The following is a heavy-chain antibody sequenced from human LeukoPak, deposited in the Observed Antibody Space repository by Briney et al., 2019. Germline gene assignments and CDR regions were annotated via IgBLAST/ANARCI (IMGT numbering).Heavy chain of an antibody. V-gene: IGHV3-23*01. CDR1: GFTFSSYA. CDR3: AKDGYYGDYSDFDY. Sequence: GGSLRLSCAASGFTFSSYAMSWVRQAPVKGLEWVSVISGSGGNTYYADSVKGRFTIFRDNSKNTLYLQMNSLRAEDTAVYYCAKDGYYGDYSDFDYWGQGALVTVSS. CDR2: ISGSGGNT. J-gene: IGHJ4*02. D-gene: IGHD4-17*01.